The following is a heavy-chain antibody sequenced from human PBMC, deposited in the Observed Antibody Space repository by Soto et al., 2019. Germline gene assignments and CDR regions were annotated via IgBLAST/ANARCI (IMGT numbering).Heavy chain of an antibody. J-gene: IGHJ4*02. D-gene: IGHD2-21*02. CDR3: VKDHCGGDCYSAPYFDY. CDR2: IWYDGSTQ. V-gene: IGHV3-33*06. CDR1: GFIFTTYG. Sequence: QVQLVESGGGVVQPGRSLRLSCAASGFIFTTYGLHWVRQAPGKGLERVAVIWYDGSTQYYADSVKGRFTISRDNSKNILYLEMNSVRVEDTAVYYCVKDHCGGDCYSAPYFDYSGQGTLVTVSS.